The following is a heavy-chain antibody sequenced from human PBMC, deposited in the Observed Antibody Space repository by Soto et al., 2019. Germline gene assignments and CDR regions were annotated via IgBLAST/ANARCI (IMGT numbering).Heavy chain of an antibody. V-gene: IGHV4-34*01. CDR3: ARMGDYGSGSYYNLFDY. CDR2: INHSGST. Sequence: SETLSLTCAVYGGSFSGYYWSWIRQPPGKGLEWIGEINHSGSTNYNPSLKSRVTISVDTSKNQFSLKLSSVTAADTAVYYCARMGDYGSGSYYNLFDYWGQGTLVTVSS. D-gene: IGHD3-10*01. CDR1: GGSFSGYY. J-gene: IGHJ4*02.